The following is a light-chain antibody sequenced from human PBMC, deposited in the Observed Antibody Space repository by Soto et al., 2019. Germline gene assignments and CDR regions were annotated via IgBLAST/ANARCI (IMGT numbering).Light chain of an antibody. J-gene: IGKJ4*01. CDR1: QSVSTY. CDR2: DAS. CDR3: NQRSSRLT. V-gene: IGKV3-11*01. Sequence: EIVLTQSPATLSLSPGERATLSCRASQSVSTYLAWYQQKPGQAPRLLIYDASNRAAGIPPRFSGSGSGTDFTPTITGLQPEDLAVYYCNQRSSRLTFGGGTKVEIK.